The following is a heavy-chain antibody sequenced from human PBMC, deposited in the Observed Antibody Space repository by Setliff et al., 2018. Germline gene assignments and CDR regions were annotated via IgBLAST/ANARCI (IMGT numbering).Heavy chain of an antibody. V-gene: IGHV4-4*08. CDR2: IHSSGST. CDR3: ARARYCSGGSCYWTWFGP. Sequence: ASETLSLTCTVSDVSISGYYWSWIRQPPGKGLEWIGYIHSSGSTNYNPSLKSRVTISVDSSINQFSLKLNSVTAADTAVYYCARARYCSGGSCYWTWFGPWGQGTLVTVSS. D-gene: IGHD2-15*01. J-gene: IGHJ5*02. CDR1: DVSISGYY.